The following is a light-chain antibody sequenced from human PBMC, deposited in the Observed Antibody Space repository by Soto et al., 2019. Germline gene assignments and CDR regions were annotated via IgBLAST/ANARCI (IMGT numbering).Light chain of an antibody. CDR3: MQALHAWT. CDR2: LGS. J-gene: IGKJ1*01. Sequence: DIVMTQSPLSLSVTPGEPASISCRSSQSPLHSNGYNYLDWYLQKPGQPPQLLIYLGSNRASGVPDRFSGSASGTDFTLKISRVEAEDVGVYYCMQALHAWTFGQGTRVEI. V-gene: IGKV2-28*01. CDR1: QSPLHSNGYNY.